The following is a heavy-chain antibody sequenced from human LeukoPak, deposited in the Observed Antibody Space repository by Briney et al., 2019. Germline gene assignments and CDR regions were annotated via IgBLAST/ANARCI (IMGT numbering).Heavy chain of an antibody. Sequence: GGSLRLSCAASGLTFSGYWMSWVRQAPGKGLEWVASIKPDGSEKYYVDSVKGRFTISRDNAKNSLYLQMNSLRDEDTAVYYCARGRSAAGPLHYFDSWGQGTLVTVSS. D-gene: IGHD6-13*01. CDR1: GLTFSGYW. CDR2: IKPDGSEK. V-gene: IGHV3-7*02. CDR3: ARGRSAAGPLHYFDS. J-gene: IGHJ4*02.